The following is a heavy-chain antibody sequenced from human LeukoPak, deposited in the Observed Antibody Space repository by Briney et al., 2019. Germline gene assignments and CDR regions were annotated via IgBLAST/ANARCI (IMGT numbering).Heavy chain of an antibody. CDR2: INTDGSST. CDR1: GFTFSSYW. CDR3: ARARLYSSSWYRHYYYMDV. D-gene: IGHD6-13*01. J-gene: IGHJ6*03. V-gene: IGHV3-74*01. Sequence: GGSLRLSCAASGFTFSSYWMHWVRQAPGKGLVWVSRINTDGSSTSYADSVKGRFTISRDNSKNTLYLQMNSLRAEDTAVYYCARARLYSSSWYRHYYYMDVWGKGTTVTVSS.